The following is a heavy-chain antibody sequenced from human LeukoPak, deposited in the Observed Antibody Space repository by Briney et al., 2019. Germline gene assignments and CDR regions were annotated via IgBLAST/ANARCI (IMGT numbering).Heavy chain of an antibody. CDR3: ASGVLRYFDWLLGDSGYFDY. V-gene: IGHV4-31*03. CDR2: IYYSGST. J-gene: IGHJ4*02. Sequence: SQTLSLTCTVSGGSISSGGYYWSWIRQHPGKGLEWIGYIYYSGSTYYNPSLKSRVTISVDTSKNQFSLKLSSVTAADTAVYYCASGVLRYFDWLLGDSGYFDYWGQGTLVTASS. D-gene: IGHD3-9*01. CDR1: GGSISSGGYY.